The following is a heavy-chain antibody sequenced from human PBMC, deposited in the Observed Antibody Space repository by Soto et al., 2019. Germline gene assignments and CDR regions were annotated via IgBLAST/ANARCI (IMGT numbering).Heavy chain of an antibody. Sequence: GGSLRLSCAASGFTFSSYWMSWVRQAPGKGLEWVANIKQDGSEKYYVDSVKGRFTISRDNAKNSLYLQMNSLRAEDTAVYYCAREFIVVVVAAGGVDYWGQGTLVTVSS. D-gene: IGHD2-15*01. J-gene: IGHJ4*02. CDR1: GFTFSSYW. V-gene: IGHV3-7*01. CDR2: IKQDGSEK. CDR3: AREFIVVVVAAGGVDY.